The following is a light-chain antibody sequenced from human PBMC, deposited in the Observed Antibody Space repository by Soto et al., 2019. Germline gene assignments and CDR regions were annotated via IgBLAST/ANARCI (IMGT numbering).Light chain of an antibody. Sequence: DIQMTQSPSSMSASVGDRVTIACRASQDISIWLAWYQQKPGKAPKLLIYATSSLQSGVPSRFSGSGSGTDFTLTISSLQPEDFATYYCQQANSFPWTFGQGTKVEVK. J-gene: IGKJ1*01. CDR2: ATS. V-gene: IGKV1-12*01. CDR3: QQANSFPWT. CDR1: QDISIW.